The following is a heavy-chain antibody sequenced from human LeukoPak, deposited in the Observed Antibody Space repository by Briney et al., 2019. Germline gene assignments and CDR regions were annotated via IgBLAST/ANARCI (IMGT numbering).Heavy chain of an antibody. CDR1: GFTFSSYE. CDR2: ISASGTGT. V-gene: IGHV3-48*03. CDR3: AKRMDYGDYGMDV. J-gene: IGHJ6*02. Sequence: GGSLRLFCVASGFTFSSYEMNWVRQAPGKGLEWISYISASGTGTHYADSVKGRFTVSRDNAKNTLYLQMNSLRAEDTAVYYCAKRMDYGDYGMDVWGQGTTVTVSS. D-gene: IGHD4-17*01.